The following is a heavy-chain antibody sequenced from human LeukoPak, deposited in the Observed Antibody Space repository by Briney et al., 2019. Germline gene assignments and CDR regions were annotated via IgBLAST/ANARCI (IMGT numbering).Heavy chain of an antibody. Sequence: SETLSLTCTVSGGSISSSSYYWGWIRRPPGKGLEWIGSIFYSGSTYYNPSLKSRVTISVDTSKNHISLRMSSVTAADTAVYYCARHPSMTTALFDYWGQGTLVTVSS. J-gene: IGHJ4*02. V-gene: IGHV4-39*01. CDR1: GGSISSSSYY. CDR3: ARHPSMTTALFDY. CDR2: IFYSGST. D-gene: IGHD4-17*01.